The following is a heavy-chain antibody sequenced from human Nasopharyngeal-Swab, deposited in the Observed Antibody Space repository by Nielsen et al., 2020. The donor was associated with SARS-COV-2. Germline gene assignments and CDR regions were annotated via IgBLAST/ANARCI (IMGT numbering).Heavy chain of an antibody. CDR1: GYTFTSYA. J-gene: IGHJ6*02. D-gene: IGHD6-19*01. CDR2: INPNSGGT. V-gene: IGHV1-2*04. Sequence: GSVKVSCRASGYTFTSYAMNWVRQAPGQGLEWMGWINPNSGGTNYAQEFQGWVTMTRDTSISTAYMELSRLRSDDTAVYYCERGAYNCGWPDRYGMDVWGQGTTVTVSS. CDR3: ERGAYNCGWPDRYGMDV.